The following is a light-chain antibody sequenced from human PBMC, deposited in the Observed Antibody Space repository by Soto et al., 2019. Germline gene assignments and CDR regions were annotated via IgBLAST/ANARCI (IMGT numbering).Light chain of an antibody. CDR2: GVS. CDR1: QSVSSSY. Sequence: EIVLTQSPGTLSLSPGERATLSCRASQSVSSSYLAWYQQKPGQAPRLLIYGVSSRATGIPDRFTGSGSGTDFTLTISRLEPEDFAVYYCQQYDISPLTFGQGTKVEIK. CDR3: QQYDISPLT. V-gene: IGKV3-20*01. J-gene: IGKJ1*01.